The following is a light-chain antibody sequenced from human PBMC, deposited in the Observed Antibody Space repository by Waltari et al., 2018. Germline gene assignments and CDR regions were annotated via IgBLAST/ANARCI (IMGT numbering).Light chain of an antibody. CDR2: ATS. Sequence: EIVLTQSPGTLSLSPGERATLSCRASQSVSSSYFAWYQQKPGQAPRILIFATSSRATGISDRFSGSVSGTDFTLTISRLEPEDSAVYYCKQYDNSPVTFGQGTKLEI. CDR3: KQYDNSPVT. J-gene: IGKJ2*01. CDR1: QSVSSSY. V-gene: IGKV3-20*01.